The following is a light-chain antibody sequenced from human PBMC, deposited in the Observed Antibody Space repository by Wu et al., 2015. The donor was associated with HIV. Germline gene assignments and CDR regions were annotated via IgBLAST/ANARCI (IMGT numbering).Light chain of an antibody. V-gene: IGKV1-5*03. CDR2: KAS. Sequence: DIQMTQSPSTLSASVGDRVTITCRASQSISSWLAWYQQKPGKAPKLLIYKASSLESGVPSRFSGSGSGTEFTLTTSSLQPDDFATYYCQQYNSYSPATFGQGTKVEIK. CDR3: QQYNSYSPAT. CDR1: QSISSW. J-gene: IGKJ1*01.